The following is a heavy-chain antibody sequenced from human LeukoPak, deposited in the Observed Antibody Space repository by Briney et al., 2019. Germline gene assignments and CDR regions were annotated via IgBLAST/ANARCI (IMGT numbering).Heavy chain of an antibody. CDR2: IYPGDSDT. J-gene: IGHJ4*02. V-gene: IGHV5-51*01. CDR1: GYSFTSYW. Sequence: GGSLEISCRGSGYSFTSYWIGWVRQLPGKGLEWMGIIYPGDSDTRYSPSFQGQVTISADKSISTAYLQWSSLKASDTAMYYCARGAAPPSPFDYWGQGTLVTVSS. D-gene: IGHD6-6*01. CDR3: ARGAAPPSPFDY.